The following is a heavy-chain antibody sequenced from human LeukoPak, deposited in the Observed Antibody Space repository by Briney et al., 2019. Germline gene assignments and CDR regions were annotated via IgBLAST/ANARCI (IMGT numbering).Heavy chain of an antibody. CDR1: GFTFSSYS. V-gene: IGHV3-21*01. D-gene: IGHD3-22*01. CDR3: ARVSHYYDSSGYFHY. Sequence: GGSLRLSCAASGFTFSSYSMNWVRQAPGKGLEWVSSISSSSSYIYYAGSVKGRFTISRDNAKNSLYLQMNSLRAEDTAVYYCARVSHYYDSSGYFHYWGQGTLVTVSS. J-gene: IGHJ4*02. CDR2: ISSSSSYI.